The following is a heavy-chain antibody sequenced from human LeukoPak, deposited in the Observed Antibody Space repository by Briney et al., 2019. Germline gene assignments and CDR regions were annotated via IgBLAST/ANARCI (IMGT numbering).Heavy chain of an antibody. Sequence: GGSLRLSCAASGFTFSSYSMNWVRQAPGKGLEWVSAISGSGGSTYYADSVKGRFTISRDNSKNTLYLQMNSLRAEDTAVYYCAKQFDYWGTTNNWFDPWGQGTLVTVSS. V-gene: IGHV3-23*01. J-gene: IGHJ5*02. D-gene: IGHD1/OR15-1a*01. CDR1: GFTFSSYS. CDR2: ISGSGGST. CDR3: AKQFDYWGTTNNWFDP.